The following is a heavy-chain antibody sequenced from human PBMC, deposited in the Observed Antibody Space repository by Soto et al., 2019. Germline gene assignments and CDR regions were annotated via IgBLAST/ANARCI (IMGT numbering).Heavy chain of an antibody. Sequence: SETLSLTCTVSGGSVNTAPYHWSWIRQSPRNGLEWIGNIYYTGSTNYNPSLKSRVTISLDTSMNYFSLRLSSVTAADTAVYYCARGQRFSDWFDPWGQGTLVTVSS. J-gene: IGHJ5*02. V-gene: IGHV4-61*03. D-gene: IGHD3-3*01. CDR3: ARGQRFSDWFDP. CDR1: GGSVNTAPYH. CDR2: IYYTGST.